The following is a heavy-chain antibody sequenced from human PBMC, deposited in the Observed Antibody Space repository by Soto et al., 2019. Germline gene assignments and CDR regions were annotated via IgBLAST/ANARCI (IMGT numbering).Heavy chain of an antibody. CDR2: IWYDGSNK. Sequence: HPGGSLRLSCAASGFTFSSYGMHWVRQGPGKGLEWVAVIWYDGSNKYYADSVKGRFTISRDNSKNTLYLQMNSLRAEDTAVYYCAKLGPDKSRAEYFQHWGQGTLVTVSS. J-gene: IGHJ1*01. D-gene: IGHD1-26*01. V-gene: IGHV3-33*06. CDR1: GFTFSSYG. CDR3: AKLGPDKSRAEYFQH.